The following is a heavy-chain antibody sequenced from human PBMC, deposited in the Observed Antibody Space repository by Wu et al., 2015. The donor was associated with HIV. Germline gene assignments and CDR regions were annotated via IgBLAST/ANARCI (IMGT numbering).Heavy chain of an antibody. CDR1: GYTFTSYA. D-gene: IGHD6-19*01. CDR3: ARGHGYSSGWGAEYFQH. CDR2: ISTYNGNT. Sequence: QIQLVQSGAEVKKPGASVKVSCKTSGYTFTSYAISWVRQAPGQGLEWMGWISTYNGNTNYARKLQGRVSMTTDTSTSTAYMELSSLRSEDTAVYYCARGHGYSSGWGAEYFQHWGQGTLVTVSS. J-gene: IGHJ1*01. V-gene: IGHV1-18*01.